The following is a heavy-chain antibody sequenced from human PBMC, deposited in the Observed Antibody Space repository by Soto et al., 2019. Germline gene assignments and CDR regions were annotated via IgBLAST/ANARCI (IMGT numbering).Heavy chain of an antibody. CDR1: GFTLGDYA. D-gene: IGHD6-19*01. Sequence: GGSLRLSCTASGFTLGDYAMSWFRQAPGKGLEWVAFIRSKAYGGTTEYAASVKGRFTISRDDSNSIAYLQMSSLKTEDTAVYYCGLGLHSSGWYHGGRSYDYWGQGTRVTVSS. V-gene: IGHV3-49*03. J-gene: IGHJ4*02. CDR2: IRSKAYGGTT. CDR3: GLGLHSSGWYHGGRSYDY.